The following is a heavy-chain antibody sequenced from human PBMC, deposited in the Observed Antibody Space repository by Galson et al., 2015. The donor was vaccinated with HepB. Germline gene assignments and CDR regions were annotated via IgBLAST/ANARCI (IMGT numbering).Heavy chain of an antibody. Sequence: SLRLSCAASGFTFSSYAMHWVRQAPGKGLEWVAVISYDGSNKYYADSVKGRFTISRDNSKNTLYLQMNSLRAEDTAVYYCARDSGDYWGQGTLVTVSS. CDR3: ARDSGDY. V-gene: IGHV3-30*04. CDR1: GFTFSSYA. J-gene: IGHJ4*02. CDR2: ISYDGSNK. D-gene: IGHD7-27*01.